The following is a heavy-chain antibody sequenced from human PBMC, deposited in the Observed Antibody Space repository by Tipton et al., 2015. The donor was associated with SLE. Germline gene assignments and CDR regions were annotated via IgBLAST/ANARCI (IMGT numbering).Heavy chain of an antibody. CDR3: ARVEYYDSSGLYYFDY. D-gene: IGHD3-22*01. CDR2: IYHSGST. J-gene: IGHJ4*02. V-gene: IGHV4-38-2*01. CDR1: GYSISSSYY. Sequence: LRLSCAVSGYSISSSYYWGWIRQPPGKGLEWIGNIYHSGSTHYNPSLKSRVTISIDKSKKQFSLKLSSVTAADTAVYYCARVEYYDSSGLYYFDYWGQGTLVTVSS.